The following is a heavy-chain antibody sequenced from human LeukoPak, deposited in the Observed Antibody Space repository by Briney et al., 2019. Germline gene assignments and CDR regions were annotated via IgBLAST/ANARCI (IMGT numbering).Heavy chain of an antibody. CDR1: GFTFSDYY. Sequence: GGSLRLSCAASGFTFSDYYMSWIRQAPGKGLEWVSYISSSGSTIYYADSVKGRFTISRDNAKNSLYLQMNSLRAEDTAVYYCARDRNWNPGSYDYGMDVWGQGTTVTVSS. D-gene: IGHD1-1*01. V-gene: IGHV3-11*01. CDR2: ISSSGSTI. CDR3: ARDRNWNPGSYDYGMDV. J-gene: IGHJ6*02.